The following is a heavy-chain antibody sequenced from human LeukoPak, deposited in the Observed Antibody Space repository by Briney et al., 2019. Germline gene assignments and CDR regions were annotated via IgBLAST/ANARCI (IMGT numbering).Heavy chain of an antibody. Sequence: ASVKVSCKASGYTFTSYAMHWVRQAPGQGLEWMGWINAGNGNTKYSQKFQGRVTITRDTSASTAYMELSSLRSEDTAVYYCARDVVPIWFGELSQYFDYWGQGTLVTVSS. CDR1: GYTFTSYA. CDR2: INAGNGNT. J-gene: IGHJ4*02. CDR3: ARDVVPIWFGELSQYFDY. D-gene: IGHD3-10*01. V-gene: IGHV1-3*01.